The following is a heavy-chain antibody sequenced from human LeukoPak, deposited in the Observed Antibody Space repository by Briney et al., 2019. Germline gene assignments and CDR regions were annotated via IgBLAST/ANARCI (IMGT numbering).Heavy chain of an antibody. Sequence: ASVKVSCKASGYTFTGYYLHWLRQAPGQGLQWMGWINPDSGGTDYAQKSQGTVTMTRDTSISTVYMELTSLRSDDTAVYYCARGGINWGSSFFSFDHWGQGTLVTVSS. D-gene: IGHD7-27*01. V-gene: IGHV1-2*02. CDR3: ARGGINWGSSFFSFDH. J-gene: IGHJ4*02. CDR1: GYTFTGYY. CDR2: INPDSGGT.